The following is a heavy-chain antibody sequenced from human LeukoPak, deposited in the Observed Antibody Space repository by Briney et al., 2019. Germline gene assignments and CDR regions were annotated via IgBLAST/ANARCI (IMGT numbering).Heavy chain of an antibody. CDR3: ARGGSGLFDL. D-gene: IGHD3-22*01. CDR1: GFTFSSYA. Sequence: GGSLRLSCAASGFTFSSYAMSWVRQAPGKGLEWVSAISGSGGSTYYADSVKGRFTISRDSSKNTLYLQMNSLRVEDTALYYCARGGSGLFDLWGQGTLVTVSS. V-gene: IGHV3-23*01. J-gene: IGHJ5*02. CDR2: ISGSGGST.